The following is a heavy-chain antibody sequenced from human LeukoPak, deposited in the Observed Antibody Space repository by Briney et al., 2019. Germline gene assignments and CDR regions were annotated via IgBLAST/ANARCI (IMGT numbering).Heavy chain of an antibody. J-gene: IGHJ4*02. CDR1: GGSISSYS. CDR3: ASQAPYGSGSYRPFGY. V-gene: IGHV4-4*07. CDR2: IYINGST. D-gene: IGHD3-10*01. Sequence: SETLSLTCTVSGGSISSYSWSWIRQPAGKGLEWLGRIYINGSTNYNPSLKSRVIISVDTSKNQFSLKLSSVTAADTAVYYCASQAPYGSGSYRPFGYWGQGTLVTVSS.